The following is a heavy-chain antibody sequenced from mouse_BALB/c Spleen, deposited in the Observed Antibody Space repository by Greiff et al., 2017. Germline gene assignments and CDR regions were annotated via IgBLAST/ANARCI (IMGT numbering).Heavy chain of an antibody. CDR2: INPYNDGT. Sequence: EVQLQQSGPELVKPGASVKMSCKASGYTFTSYVMHWVKQKPGQGLEWIGYINPYNDGTKYNEKFKGKATLTSDKSSSTAYMELSSLTSEDSAVYYCARSGFITTVVPDDWGQGTTLTVSS. CDR1: GYTFTSYV. J-gene: IGHJ2*01. CDR3: ARSGFITTVVPDD. D-gene: IGHD1-1*01. V-gene: IGHV1-14*01.